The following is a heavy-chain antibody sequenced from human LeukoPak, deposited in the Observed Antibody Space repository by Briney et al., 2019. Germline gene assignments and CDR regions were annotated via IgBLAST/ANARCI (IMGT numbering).Heavy chain of an antibody. J-gene: IGHJ5*02. Sequence: PSETLSLTCAVSGGSITSNNLWSWVRQPPGKGLEWIGEIYHSGSTNYNPSLKSRVTILVDKSKNQFSLNLNSVTAADTAVYYCARGPLTVTRGFDPWGQGTLVTVSS. V-gene: IGHV4-4*02. CDR1: GGSITSNNL. CDR3: ARGPLTVTRGFDP. D-gene: IGHD4-17*01. CDR2: IYHSGST.